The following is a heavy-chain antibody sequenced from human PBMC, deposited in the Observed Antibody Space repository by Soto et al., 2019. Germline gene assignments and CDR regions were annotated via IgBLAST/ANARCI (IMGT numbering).Heavy chain of an antibody. D-gene: IGHD1-1*01. CDR1: GFTFSSYA. CDR3: ARAMEVDPIDY. Sequence: PGGSLRLSCAASGFTFSSYAMSWVRQAPGKGLEWVSVISGSDDSTYYADSVKGRFTISRDNSKNTLYLQMNSLRAEDTAVYYCARAMEVDPIDYWGQGTLVTVSS. J-gene: IGHJ4*02. V-gene: IGHV3-23*01. CDR2: ISGSDDST.